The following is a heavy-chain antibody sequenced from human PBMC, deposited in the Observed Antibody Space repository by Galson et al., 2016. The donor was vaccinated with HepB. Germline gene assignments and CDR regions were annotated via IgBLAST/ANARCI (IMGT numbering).Heavy chain of an antibody. CDR3: ATGIVVAGKYYYYYMDV. V-gene: IGHV4-39*01. CDR2: IYRSEST. CDR1: GGSISSTEYY. Sequence: SETLSLTCSVSGGSISSTEYYWGWIRQPPGRGLEWIGSIYRSESTYCNPSLKSRVTIPVDTSKNQFSLRLDSVTAADAGVYYCATGIVVAGKYYYYYMDVWGKGTTVTVSS. J-gene: IGHJ6*03. D-gene: IGHD6-19*01.